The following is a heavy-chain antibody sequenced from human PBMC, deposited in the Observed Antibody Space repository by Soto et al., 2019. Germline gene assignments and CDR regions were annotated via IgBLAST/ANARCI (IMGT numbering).Heavy chain of an antibody. CDR2: IVPRYDSV. V-gene: IGHV1-69*06. CDR3: ASWRSYSGSYCFDY. J-gene: IGHJ4*02. Sequence: QVQLVQSGAEVKKPGASVKVSCEASGGTLNTYTINWVRQAPGRGLEWVGQIVPRYDSVNYGENFQDRATIKVNKSTKTAYLELTRLRSEDTALYFCASWRSYSGSYCFDYWGQLTLVTVSS. D-gene: IGHD1-26*01. CDR1: GGTLNTYT.